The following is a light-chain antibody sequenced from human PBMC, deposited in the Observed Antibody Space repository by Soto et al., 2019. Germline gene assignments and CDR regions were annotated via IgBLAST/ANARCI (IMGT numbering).Light chain of an antibody. CDR2: DAS. CDR1: QSVSTS. CDR3: QQRSNWPLT. J-gene: IGKJ4*01. V-gene: IGKV3-11*01. Sequence: ENVLTQSPATLSLSPGERATLSCRASQSVSTSLAWYQHRPGQAPRLLIYDASTRTTGVPARFSGGGSGTDFTLTISSLEPEDFAVYYCQQRSNWPLTFGGGTKVEIK.